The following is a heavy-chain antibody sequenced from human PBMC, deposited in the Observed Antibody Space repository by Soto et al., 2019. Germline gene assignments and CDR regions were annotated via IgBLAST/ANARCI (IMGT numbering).Heavy chain of an antibody. D-gene: IGHD2-2*01. V-gene: IGHV3-64*01. CDR1: GFTFSNYA. Sequence: LRLSCAASGFTFSNYAMHWVRQAPGKGLEYVSAISSDGSSTYYANSVKGRFTISRDNSKNTLYLQMGSLRAEDMALYCCASRYCTSSSCSYFHYWGQGTLVTVSS. CDR2: ISSDGSST. J-gene: IGHJ4*02. CDR3: ASRYCTSSSCSYFHY.